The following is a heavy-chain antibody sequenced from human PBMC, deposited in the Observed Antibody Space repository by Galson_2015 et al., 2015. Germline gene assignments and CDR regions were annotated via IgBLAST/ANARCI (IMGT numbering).Heavy chain of an antibody. D-gene: IGHD3-3*01. CDR2: IKQDGSEK. V-gene: IGHV3-7*03. CDR1: GFTFSSYW. CDR3: ARDDLRRFLEWPWTVFDY. J-gene: IGHJ4*02. Sequence: SLRLSCAASGFTFSSYWMSWVRQAPGKGLEWVANIKQDGSEKYYVDSVKGRFTISRDNAKNSLYLQMNSLRAEDTAVYYCARDDLRRFLEWPWTVFDYWGQGTLVTVSS.